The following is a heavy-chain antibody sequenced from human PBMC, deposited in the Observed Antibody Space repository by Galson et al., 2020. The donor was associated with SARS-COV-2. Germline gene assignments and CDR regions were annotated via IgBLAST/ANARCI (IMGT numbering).Heavy chain of an antibody. CDR3: ARCDTSGYFGRTCDI. CDR2: IFPMFDTT. Sequence: ASVTVSCKASGGTFSNYAISWVRQDPGQGLEWMGRIFPMFDTTNYAQRFQGRVTFSADKSTNTAYMDLSSLRSEDTAVYYCARCDTSGYFGRTCDIWGQGTMITVS. CDR1: GGTFSNYA. V-gene: IGHV1-69*06. J-gene: IGHJ3*02. D-gene: IGHD3-22*01.